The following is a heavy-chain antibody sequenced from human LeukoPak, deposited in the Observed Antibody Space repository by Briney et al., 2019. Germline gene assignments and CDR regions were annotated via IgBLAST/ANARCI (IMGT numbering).Heavy chain of an antibody. CDR1: GGSISPYF. Sequence: SETLSLTCTVSGGSISPYFWSWIRQPPGKGLEWIGYIYHSGSTNYNPSLKSRVTISIDKSKKQFPLKLSSVTAADTAVYYCARDARYYDSSGYYAFDIWGQGTVVTVSS. CDR3: ARDARYYDSSGYYAFDI. V-gene: IGHV4-59*01. J-gene: IGHJ3*02. CDR2: IYHSGST. D-gene: IGHD3-22*01.